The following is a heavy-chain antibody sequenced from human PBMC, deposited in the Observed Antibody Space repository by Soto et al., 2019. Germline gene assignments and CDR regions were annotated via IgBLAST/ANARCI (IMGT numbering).Heavy chain of an antibody. CDR1: GGSISSSSYY. Sequence: QLQLQESGPGLVKPSETLSLTCTVSGGSISSSSYYWGWIRQPPGKGLEWIGSIYYSGTTYYNPSLKCRVTISVDTSKNQFYLKLSSVTAADTAVYYCARTTIFGVVIISDYYGMDVWGQGTTVTVSS. CDR2: IYYSGTT. CDR3: ARTTIFGVVIISDYYGMDV. J-gene: IGHJ6*02. D-gene: IGHD3-3*01. V-gene: IGHV4-39*01.